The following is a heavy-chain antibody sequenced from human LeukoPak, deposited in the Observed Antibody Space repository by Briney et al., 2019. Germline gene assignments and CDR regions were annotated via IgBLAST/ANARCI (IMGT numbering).Heavy chain of an antibody. J-gene: IGHJ4*02. V-gene: IGHV3-23*01. CDR3: AKDGGYYDSSGLY. D-gene: IGHD3-22*01. Sequence: GGSLRLSCAASGFTFSDYAMSWVRQAPGKGLEWVSAINPGATNTYYAESVKGRFTVSRDNSKNTLYLQMNSLRAEDTAIYYCAKDGGYYDSSGLYWGQGTLVTVSS. CDR1: GFTFSDYA. CDR2: INPGATNT.